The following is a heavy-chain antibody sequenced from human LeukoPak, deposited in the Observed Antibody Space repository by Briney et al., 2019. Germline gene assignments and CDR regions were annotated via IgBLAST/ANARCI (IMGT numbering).Heavy chain of an antibody. CDR1: GGTFSSYS. CDR2: IIPLFGTT. D-gene: IGHD3-9*01. Sequence: SVTDSCKASGGTFSSYSITWVRQAPGQGLEWMGGIIPLFGTTSYALKFQGRVTITADESTTTAYMELSSLRSEDTAVYYCARGTGLYDILTLDLWGQGTLVTVSS. CDR3: ARGTGLYDILTLDL. V-gene: IGHV1-69*13. J-gene: IGHJ5*02.